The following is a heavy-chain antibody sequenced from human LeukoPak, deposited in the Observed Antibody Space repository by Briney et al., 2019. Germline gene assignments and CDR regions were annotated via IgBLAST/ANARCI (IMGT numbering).Heavy chain of an antibody. V-gene: IGHV3-23*01. D-gene: IGHD3-10*01. Sequence: GGSLRLSCAVSGFPFTTYNMNWVRQAPGKGLEWVSAISGSGGSTYYADSVKGRFTISRDNSKNTLYLQMNSLRAEDTAVYYCAKDPPGGYYGSGSYYTPDYWGQGTLVTVSS. J-gene: IGHJ4*02. CDR2: ISGSGGST. CDR1: GFPFTTYN. CDR3: AKDPPGGYYGSGSYYTPDY.